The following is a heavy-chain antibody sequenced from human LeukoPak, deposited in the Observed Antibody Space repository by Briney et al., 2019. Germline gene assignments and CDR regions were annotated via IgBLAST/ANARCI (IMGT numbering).Heavy chain of an antibody. CDR3: ARVEEYYDFWSGYPDY. Sequence: GASVKVSCKASGYTFTGYYTHWVRQAPGQGLEWMGRINPNSGVTNYAQKFQGRVTMTRDTSISTAYMELSRLRSDDTAVYYCARVEEYYDFWSGYPDYWGQGTLVTVSS. CDR1: GYTFTGYY. D-gene: IGHD3-3*01. CDR2: INPNSGVT. V-gene: IGHV1-2*06. J-gene: IGHJ4*02.